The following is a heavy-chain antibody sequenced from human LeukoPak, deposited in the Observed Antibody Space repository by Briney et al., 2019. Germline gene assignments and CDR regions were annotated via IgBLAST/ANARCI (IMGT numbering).Heavy chain of an antibody. CDR2: ISSSSRYI. J-gene: IGHJ3*02. Sequence: GGSLRLSCAASGFTFSSYSMTWVRQSPGKGLEWVSSISSSSRYIYYADSVKGRFTISRDNAKNSLYLQMNSLRAEDTALYYCARGELEWLLYNAFDIWGQGTMVTVSS. V-gene: IGHV3-21*04. D-gene: IGHD3-3*01. CDR1: GFTFSSYS. CDR3: ARGELEWLLYNAFDI.